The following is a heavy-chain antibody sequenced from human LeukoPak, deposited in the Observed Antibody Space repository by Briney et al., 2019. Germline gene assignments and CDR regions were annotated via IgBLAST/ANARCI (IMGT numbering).Heavy chain of an antibody. CDR3: AREGENWAYFDY. CDR2: IKQDGSEK. J-gene: IGHJ4*02. D-gene: IGHD7-27*01. CDR1: GFTFSSYW. V-gene: IGHV3-7*01. Sequence: GSLRLSCAASGFTFSSYWMSWVRQAPGKGLEWVANIKQDGSEKYYVDSVKGRFTISRDNAKNSLYLQMNNLRAEDTAVYYCAREGENWAYFDYWGQGTLVTVSS.